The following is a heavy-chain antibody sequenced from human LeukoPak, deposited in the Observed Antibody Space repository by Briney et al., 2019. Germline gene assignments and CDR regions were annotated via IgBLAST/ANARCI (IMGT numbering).Heavy chain of an antibody. J-gene: IGHJ4*02. V-gene: IGHV4-59*01. D-gene: IGHD2-2*01. CDR1: GGSISSYY. CDR2: IYYSGST. CDR3: ARSGVYCSSTSCSPYYFDY. Sequence: PSETLSLTCIVSGGSISSYYWSWIRQPPGKGLEWIGYIYYSGSTNYNPSLKSRVTISVDTSKKQFSLKLSSVTAADTAVYYCARSGVYCSSTSCSPYYFDYWGQGTLVTVSS.